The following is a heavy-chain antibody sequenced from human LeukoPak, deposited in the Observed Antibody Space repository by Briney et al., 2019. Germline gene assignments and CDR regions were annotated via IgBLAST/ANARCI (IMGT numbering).Heavy chain of an antibody. D-gene: IGHD4-11*01. V-gene: IGHV4-34*01. CDR1: GGSFSGYY. CDR3: ARWPRERNRITVTNYYYYMDV. J-gene: IGHJ6*03. Sequence: PSETLSLTCAVYGGSFSGYYWSWIRQPPGKGLEWIGEINHNGNTNYNPSLKSRVTISVDTSKNQFSLKVSSVTAADSAVYYCARWPRERNRITVTNYYYYMDVWGRGTTVTVSS. CDR2: INHNGNT.